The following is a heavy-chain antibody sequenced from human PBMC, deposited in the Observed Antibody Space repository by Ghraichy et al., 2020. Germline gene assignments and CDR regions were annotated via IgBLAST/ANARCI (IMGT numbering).Heavy chain of an antibody. D-gene: IGHD1-1*01. CDR2: TYYRSKWYN. CDR1: GDSVSGNSAA. Sequence: SQTLSLTCAISGDSVSGNSAAWNWIGQSPSRGLEWLGRTYYRSKWYNDYAISVKSRISFTPDTSKNQISLQMNSVTPEDTAVYYCASERQDAFDMWGQGTMVTVSS. J-gene: IGHJ3*02. CDR3: ASERQDAFDM. V-gene: IGHV6-1*01.